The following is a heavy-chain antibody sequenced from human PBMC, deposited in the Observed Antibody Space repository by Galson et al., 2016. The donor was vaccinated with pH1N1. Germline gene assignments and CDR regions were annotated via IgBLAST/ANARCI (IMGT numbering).Heavy chain of an antibody. Sequence: SLRLSCAASGFDFPNKWMHWVRQVPGKGLVWVSLIHHDGSVIVDADPVKGRFTISRDNAKNTLYLQMNSLRVEDTAVYYCARDGLGAFDMWGQGTMVIVSS. D-gene: IGHD7-27*01. CDR2: IHHDGSVI. CDR3: ARDGLGAFDM. CDR1: GFDFPNKW. V-gene: IGHV3-74*03. J-gene: IGHJ3*02.